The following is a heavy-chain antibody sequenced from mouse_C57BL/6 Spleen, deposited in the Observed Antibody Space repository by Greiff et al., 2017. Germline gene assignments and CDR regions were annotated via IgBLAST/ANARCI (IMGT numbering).Heavy chain of an antibody. CDR3: ARNDYDGVYYAMDY. CDR2: INPNYGTT. Sequence: EVQLQESGPELVKPGASVKISCKASGYSFTDYNMNWVKQSNGKSLEWIGVINPNYGTTSYNQKFKGKATLTVDQSSSTAYMQLNSLTSEDSAVYYSARNDYDGVYYAMDYWGQGTSVTVSS. J-gene: IGHJ4*01. D-gene: IGHD2-4*01. V-gene: IGHV1-39*01. CDR1: GYSFTDYN.